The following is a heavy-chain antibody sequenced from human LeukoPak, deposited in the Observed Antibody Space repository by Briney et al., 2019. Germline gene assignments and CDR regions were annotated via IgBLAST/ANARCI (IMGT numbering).Heavy chain of an antibody. CDR2: ISYDGSNK. V-gene: IGHV3-30*18. Sequence: AGGSLRLSCAASGLTFSSYGMHWVRQAPGKGLEWVAVISYDGSNKYYADSVKGRFTISRDNSKNTLYLQMNSLRAEDTAVYYCAKTLKYSDLWFGELFVPFDAFDIWGQGTMVTVSS. CDR3: AKTLKYSDLWFGELFVPFDAFDI. J-gene: IGHJ3*02. CDR1: GLTFSSYG. D-gene: IGHD3-10*01.